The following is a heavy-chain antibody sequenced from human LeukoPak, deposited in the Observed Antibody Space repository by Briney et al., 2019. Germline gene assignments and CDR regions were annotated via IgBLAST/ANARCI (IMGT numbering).Heavy chain of an antibody. V-gene: IGHV3-30*02. CDR1: GFTFSSYA. CDR3: ARVKDIPKAYYFDY. J-gene: IGHJ4*02. CDR2: IRYDGSNK. D-gene: IGHD2-15*01. Sequence: GGSLRLSCAASGFTFSSYAMSWVRQAPGKGLEWVAFIRYDGSNKYYADSVKGRFTISRDNSKNTLYLQMNSLRAEDTAVYYCARVKDIPKAYYFDYWGQGTLVTVSS.